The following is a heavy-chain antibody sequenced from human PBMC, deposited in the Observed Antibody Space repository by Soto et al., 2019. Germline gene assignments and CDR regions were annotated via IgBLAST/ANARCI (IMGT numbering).Heavy chain of an antibody. CDR1: GFTFSSYA. V-gene: IGHV3-23*01. D-gene: IGHD2-2*01. J-gene: IGHJ4*02. Sequence: PGGSLRLSCAASGFTFSSYAMSWVRQAPGKGLEWVSALSAGGTSAYYTVSVEGRFTISRDNSKNILYLQMNSLKVDDTAVYYCARVPDLDYCSRTSCLYYFDYWGQGALVTVSS. CDR3: ARVPDLDYCSRTSCLYYFDY. CDR2: LSAGGTSA.